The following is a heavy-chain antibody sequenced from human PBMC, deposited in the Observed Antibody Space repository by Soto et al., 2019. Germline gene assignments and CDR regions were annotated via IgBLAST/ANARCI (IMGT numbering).Heavy chain of an antibody. CDR1: GITLSNAW. CDR3: ATPRPRSHGYGY. V-gene: IGHV3-15*01. J-gene: IGHJ4*02. CDR2: IKSKADGSTT. Sequence: EVQLVESGGGLVKPGGSLRLSCAASGITLSNAWMTWVRQAPGKGLEWVGRIKSKADGSTTEYGSPVKDRFIISRDDSENTLDLQMHSLKTEDTAVYYCATPRPRSHGYGYWGQGTLVTVSS. D-gene: IGHD5-18*01.